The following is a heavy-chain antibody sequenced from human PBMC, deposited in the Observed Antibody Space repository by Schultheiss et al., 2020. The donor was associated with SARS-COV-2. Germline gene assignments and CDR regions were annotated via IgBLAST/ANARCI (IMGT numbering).Heavy chain of an antibody. J-gene: IGHJ4*02. CDR2: IYPGDSDT. V-gene: IGHV5-51*01. CDR1: GYSFTTYW. CDR3: ARHAKTYYDILTGYLFDY. Sequence: GESLKISCEGFGYSFTTYWIAWVRQMPGKGLEWMGIIYPGDSDTKYSPSFQGQVTISADKSISTAYLQWSSLKASDTAMYYCARHAKTYYDILTGYLFDYWGQGTLVTVSS. D-gene: IGHD3-9*01.